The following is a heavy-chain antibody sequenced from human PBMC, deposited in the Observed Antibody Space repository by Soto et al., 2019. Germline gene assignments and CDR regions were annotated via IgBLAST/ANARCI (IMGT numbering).Heavy chain of an antibody. CDR1: GGSFSGYY. V-gene: IGHV4-34*01. D-gene: IGHD2-8*01. J-gene: IGHJ6*02. CDR3: ARTNNGAGYCYGMDV. Sequence: PSETLSLTCAVYGGSFSGYYWSWIRQPPGKGLEWIGEINHSGSTNYNPSLKSRVTISVDTSKNQFSLKLSSVTAADTAVYYCARTNNGAGYCYGMDVWGQGTTVTVSS. CDR2: INHSGST.